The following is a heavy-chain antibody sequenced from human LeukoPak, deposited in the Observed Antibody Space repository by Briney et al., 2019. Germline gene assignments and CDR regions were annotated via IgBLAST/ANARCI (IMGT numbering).Heavy chain of an antibody. J-gene: IGHJ4*02. CDR1: SGSISSDY. CDR3: ARSGTVTTLDY. CDR2: IYYSGST. D-gene: IGHD4-17*01. Sequence: SETLSLTCIVSSGSISSDYWSWIRQPPGKGLEWIGYIYYSGSTNYNPSLKSRVTMSVDTSKNQFSLKLSSVTAADTAVYYCARSGTVTTLDYWGQGTLVTVSS. V-gene: IGHV4-59*12.